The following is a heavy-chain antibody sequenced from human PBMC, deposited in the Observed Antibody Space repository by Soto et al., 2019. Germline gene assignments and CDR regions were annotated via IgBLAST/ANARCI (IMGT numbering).Heavy chain of an antibody. Sequence: EVQLLESGGGLVQPGGSLRLSFQASGSTFGNIAWAWVPKVQGKGLGWVSGIRGGGGSSYYADSVKGRFTISRDNSKNTLYLQMNSLRAEDTAVYYCAHNCGVDCHSVFFYWGQGTLVIVSS. CDR1: GSTFGNIA. CDR3: AHNCGVDCHSVFFY. D-gene: IGHD2-21*02. V-gene: IGHV3-23*01. J-gene: IGHJ4*02. CDR2: IRGGGGSS.